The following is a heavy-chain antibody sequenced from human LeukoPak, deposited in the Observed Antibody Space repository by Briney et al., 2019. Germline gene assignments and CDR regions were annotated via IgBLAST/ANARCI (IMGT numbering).Heavy chain of an antibody. CDR1: GGSINSYY. CDR2: IYYSGST. D-gene: IGHD3-22*01. V-gene: IGHV4-59*01. J-gene: IGHJ5*02. CDR3: ARRGGYPNWFDP. Sequence: SETLSLTCTVSGGSINSYYWSWIRQPPGKGLEWIGYIYYSGSTNYNPSLKSRVTISVDTSKNQFSLKLSSVTAADTAVYYCARRGGYPNWFDPWGQGTLVTVSS.